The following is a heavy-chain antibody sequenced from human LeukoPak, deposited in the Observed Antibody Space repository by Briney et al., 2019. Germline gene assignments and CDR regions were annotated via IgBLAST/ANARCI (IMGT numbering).Heavy chain of an antibody. CDR2: INHSGST. CDR1: GGSFSGYY. CDR3: ARGTNYDFWSGIWYFDL. Sequence: KPSETLSLTCAVYGGSFSGYYWSWIRQPPGKGLEWIGEINHSGSTNYNPSLKSRVTISVDTSKNQFSLKLSSVTAADTAVYYCARGTNYDFWSGIWYFDLWGGGTLVTVSS. D-gene: IGHD3-3*01. V-gene: IGHV4-34*01. J-gene: IGHJ2*01.